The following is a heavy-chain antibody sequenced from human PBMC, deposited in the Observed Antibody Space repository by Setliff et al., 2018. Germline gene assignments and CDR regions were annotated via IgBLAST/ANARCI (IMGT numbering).Heavy chain of an antibody. CDR2: IWDDGVKK. CDR3: ARTCSGSGCYAGLES. CDR1: GFTFSTYR. D-gene: IGHD2-15*01. V-gene: IGHV3-33*08. Sequence: GGSLSLSCAASGFTFSTYRMHWVRQAPGKGLEWVAVIWDDGVKKYHADSVKGRFTISRDNSKNTLYLQMNSLRPEDTAVYYCARTCSGSGCYAGLESWGQGTPVTVSS. J-gene: IGHJ4*02.